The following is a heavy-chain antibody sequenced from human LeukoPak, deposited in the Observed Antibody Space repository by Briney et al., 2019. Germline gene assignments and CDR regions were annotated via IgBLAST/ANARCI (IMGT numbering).Heavy chain of an antibody. Sequence: SETLSLTCTVSGGSISSYYWSWIRQPPGKRLEWIGYIYYSGSTYYNPSLKSRVTISVDTSKNQFSLKLSSVTAADTAVYYCASGGYGGNVDYWGQGTLVTVSS. CDR3: ASGGYGGNVDY. V-gene: IGHV4-59*08. J-gene: IGHJ4*02. D-gene: IGHD4-23*01. CDR2: IYYSGST. CDR1: GGSISSYY.